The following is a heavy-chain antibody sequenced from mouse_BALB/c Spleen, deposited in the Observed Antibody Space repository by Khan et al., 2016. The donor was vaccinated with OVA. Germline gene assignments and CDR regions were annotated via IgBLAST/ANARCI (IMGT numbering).Heavy chain of an antibody. CDR1: GYSLTSNYA. CDR2: INYSGST. V-gene: IGHV3-2*02. D-gene: IGHD3-3*01. Sequence: EVQLVESGPGLVKPSQSLSLTCTVTGYSLTSNYAWNWIRQFPGNKLEWMGFINYSGSTSYTPSLKSRISITRDSSKNQFFLQLNSLPTEDTDTYFCARGRAYWGQGTQVTVSA. CDR3: ARGRAY. J-gene: IGHJ3*01.